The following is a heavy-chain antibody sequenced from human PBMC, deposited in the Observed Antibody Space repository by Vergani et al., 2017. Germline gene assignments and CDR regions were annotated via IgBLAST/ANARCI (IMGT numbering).Heavy chain of an antibody. V-gene: IGHV3-23*01. CDR1: GFNFNIYA. D-gene: IGHD3-22*01. Sequence: EVQLLESGGGLVQPGGSLRLSCAASGFNFNIYAMSWVRQAPGKGLEWVSGVSGSGDNTFYAVSVKGRFTISRDNSKNTLYLQMNSLRAEDTAVYYCARGKFYYDSSGYYEPGFDYWGQGTLVTVSS. CDR3: ARGKFYYDSSGYYEPGFDY. J-gene: IGHJ4*02. CDR2: VSGSGDNT.